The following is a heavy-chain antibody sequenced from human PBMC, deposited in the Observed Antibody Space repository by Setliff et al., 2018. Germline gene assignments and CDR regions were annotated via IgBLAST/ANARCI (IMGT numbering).Heavy chain of an antibody. CDR2: IFSNDEK. CDR1: GFSLSNARMG. CDR3: ARTVRSGSYHYYYMDV. Sequence: SGPTLVNPTEILTLTCTVSGFSLSNARMGVSWIRQPPGRALEWLAHIFSNDEKSYSTSLKTRLTISKDTSKNQVVLTMTNMDSVDTATYYCARTVRSGSYHYYYMDVWGKGTTVTVSS. D-gene: IGHD1-26*01. J-gene: IGHJ6*03. V-gene: IGHV2-26*01.